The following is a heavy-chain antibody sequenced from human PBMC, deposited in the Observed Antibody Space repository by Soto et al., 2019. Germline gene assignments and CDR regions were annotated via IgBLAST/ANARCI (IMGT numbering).Heavy chain of an antibody. CDR2: INPNSDGT. J-gene: IGHJ4*02. CDR3: ARVAAAGTALFDY. CDR1: GYTFTGYY. Sequence: ASVKVSCKASGYTFTGYYMHWVRQAPGQGLEWMGWINPNSDGTNYAQKLQGWVTMTRDTSISTAYMELSRLRSDDTAVFYCARVAAAGTALFDYWGQGTLVTVPS. D-gene: IGHD6-13*01. V-gene: IGHV1-2*04.